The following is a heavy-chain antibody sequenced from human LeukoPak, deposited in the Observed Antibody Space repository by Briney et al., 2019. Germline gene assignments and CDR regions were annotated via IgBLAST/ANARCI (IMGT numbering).Heavy chain of an antibody. Sequence: PGGSLRLSCAASGFTFSSYWMGWVHQAPGKGLEWVADIKEDGSDKYSVDSVKGRFTISRDNAKNSLYLQMNSLRAEDTAVYYCARDCTNGVCYDPDYWGQGTLVTVSS. CDR2: IKEDGSDK. CDR1: GFTFSSYW. J-gene: IGHJ4*02. V-gene: IGHV3-7*01. CDR3: ARDCTNGVCYDPDY. D-gene: IGHD2-8*01.